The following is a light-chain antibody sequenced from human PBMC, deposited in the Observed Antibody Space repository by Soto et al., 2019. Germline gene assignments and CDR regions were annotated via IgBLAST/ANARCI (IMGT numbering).Light chain of an antibody. V-gene: IGLV4-69*01. CDR2: LNSDGSH. Sequence: QPVLTQSPSASASLGASVKLTCTLSSGHSTYAIAWHQQRPEKGPRYLMKLNSDGSHNKGDGIPDRFSGSSSGAERYLTISSLQSEDEADYYCQTWDTGPPWVFGGGTKLTVL. J-gene: IGLJ3*02. CDR1: SGHSTYA. CDR3: QTWDTGPPWV.